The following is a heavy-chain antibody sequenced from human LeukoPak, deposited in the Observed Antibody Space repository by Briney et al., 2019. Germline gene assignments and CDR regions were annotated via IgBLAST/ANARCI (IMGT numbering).Heavy chain of an antibody. CDR1: GDSIRSSRSY. J-gene: IGHJ4*02. CDR2: VYSSGST. CDR3: ATYGRHLEWFVDY. V-gene: IGHV4-39*01. D-gene: IGHD3-3*01. Sequence: SETLSLTCTVSGDSIRSSRSYWGWIRQPPGKGLEWIGSVYSSGSTYYTPSLASRVTISVDTSKNLFSVSLTSVTAADTGTYYCATYGRHLEWFVDYWGQGALVIVSS.